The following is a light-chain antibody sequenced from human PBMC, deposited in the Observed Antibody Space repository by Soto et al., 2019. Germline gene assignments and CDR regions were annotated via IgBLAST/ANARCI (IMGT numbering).Light chain of an antibody. J-gene: IGLJ2*01. V-gene: IGLV1-44*01. CDR3: AAWDDSLNGHVV. CDR2: SNN. CDR1: SSNIGRNT. Sequence: QSVLTQPPSASGTPGQRVTISCSGSSSNIGRNTVNWYLHLPGTAPKLLIYSNNQRPSGVSDRFSGSKSGTSASLAISGLQSEDEADYYCAAWDDSLNGHVVFGGGTKLTVL.